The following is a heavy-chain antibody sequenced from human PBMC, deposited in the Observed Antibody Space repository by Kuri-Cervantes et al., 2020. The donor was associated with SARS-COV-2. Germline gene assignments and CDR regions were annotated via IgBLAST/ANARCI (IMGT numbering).Heavy chain of an antibody. V-gene: IGHV3-43D*04. J-gene: IGHJ2*01. D-gene: IGHD2-2*01. CDR1: GFTFSSYG. Sequence: GESRKSSCAASGFTFSSYGTHWVRQAPGKGLEWVSLISWDGGSTYYADSVKGRFTISRDNSKNSLYLQMNSLRAEDTAVYYCAKATNNYCRSTSCYQGGYFDLWGRGTLVTVSS. CDR3: AKATNNYCRSTSCYQGGYFDL. CDR2: ISWDGGST.